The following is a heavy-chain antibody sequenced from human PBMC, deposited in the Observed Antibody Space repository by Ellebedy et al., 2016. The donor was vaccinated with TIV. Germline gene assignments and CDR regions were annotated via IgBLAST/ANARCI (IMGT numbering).Heavy chain of an antibody. CDR1: GFTFSSYS. Sequence: PGGSLRLSCAASGFTFSSYSMNWVRQAPGKGLEWVSCISSSGTYIYYADSLKGRFTISRDSAKNSLYLQMNSLRAEDTAGYYCARGSGDLPVDYWGQGTLVTVSS. CDR2: ISSSGTYI. CDR3: ARGSGDLPVDY. J-gene: IGHJ4*02. V-gene: IGHV3-21*01. D-gene: IGHD4-17*01.